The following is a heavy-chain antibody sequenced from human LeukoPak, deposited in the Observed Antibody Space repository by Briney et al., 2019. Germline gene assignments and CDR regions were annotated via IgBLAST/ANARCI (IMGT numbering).Heavy chain of an antibody. J-gene: IGHJ4*02. D-gene: IGHD6-13*01. CDR1: GGSFSGNY. V-gene: IGHV4-34*01. Sequence: SETLSLTCAVYGGSFSGNYWTWIRQPLGKGLEWIGEINHSGSTNYNPSLKSRVIISVDTSKNRFSLNLISVTAADTAVYYCARAPAAAGTIDYWGQGTLVTVSS. CDR2: INHSGST. CDR3: ARAPAAAGTIDY.